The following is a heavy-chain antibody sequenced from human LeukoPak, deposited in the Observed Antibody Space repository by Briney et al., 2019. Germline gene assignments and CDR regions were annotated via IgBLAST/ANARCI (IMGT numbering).Heavy chain of an antibody. CDR3: ARDEHLWEISH. Sequence: GGSLRLSCAASGFTFSSYWMSWVRQAPGKGLEWVANIKQDGSEKYYVDSVKGRFTISRDNAKNSVYPQMNSLRAEDTAVYYCARDEHLWEISHWGQGTLVTVSS. D-gene: IGHD3-16*01. CDR2: IKQDGSEK. J-gene: IGHJ4*02. CDR1: GFTFSSYW. V-gene: IGHV3-7*01.